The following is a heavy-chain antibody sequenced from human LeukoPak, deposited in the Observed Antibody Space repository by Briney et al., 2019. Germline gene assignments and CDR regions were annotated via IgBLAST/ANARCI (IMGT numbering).Heavy chain of an antibody. Sequence: GGSLRLSCAPSGFIFNNYGLIWVCQAPGKGLEWVSAISNDGGGTQNADFVEGRFTISRDNSKNTIFLQMSSLRAEDTALYYCAKGSRGYFADLWGPRTLVTVSS. D-gene: IGHD3-22*01. CDR1: GFIFNNYG. V-gene: IGHV3-23*01. J-gene: IGHJ5*02. CDR3: AKGSRGYFADL. CDR2: ISNDGGGT.